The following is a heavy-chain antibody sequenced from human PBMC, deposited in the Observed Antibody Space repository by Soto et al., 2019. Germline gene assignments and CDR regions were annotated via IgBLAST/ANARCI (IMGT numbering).Heavy chain of an antibody. CDR3: AKDRIYCSGGSCQRTYYFDF. J-gene: IGHJ4*01. CDR2: ISGSGGST. CDR1: GFTFSSYA. V-gene: IGHV3-23*01. Sequence: PGGSLRLSCAASGFTFSSYAMSWVRQAPGKGLEWVSAISGSGGSTYYADSVKGRFTISRDNSKNTLYLQMNSLRAEDTAVYYCAKDRIYCSGGSCQRTYYFDFRSQGTLVTVSS. D-gene: IGHD2-15*01.